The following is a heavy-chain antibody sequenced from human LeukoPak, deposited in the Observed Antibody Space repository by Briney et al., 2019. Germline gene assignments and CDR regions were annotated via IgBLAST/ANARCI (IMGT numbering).Heavy chain of an antibody. Sequence: KTSETLSLTCAVSGGSISSYYWSWIRQPPGKGLEWIGEINHSGSTNYNPSLKSRVTISVDTSKNQFSLKLSSVTAADTAVYYCARDRVVAAKGTSYGMDVWGQGTTVTVSS. CDR3: ARDRVVAAKGTSYGMDV. J-gene: IGHJ6*02. V-gene: IGHV4-34*01. CDR1: GGSISSYY. D-gene: IGHD2-15*01. CDR2: INHSGST.